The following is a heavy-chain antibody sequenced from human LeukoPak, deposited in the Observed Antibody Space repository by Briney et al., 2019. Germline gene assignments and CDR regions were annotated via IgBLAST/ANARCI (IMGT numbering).Heavy chain of an antibody. D-gene: IGHD3-10*01. CDR2: IYYSGST. CDR3: ARGARSYGN. Sequence: SETLSLTCTVSGGSIGSYYWSWIRQPPGKGLEWIGYIYYSGSTNYNPSLKSRVTISVDTSKNQFSLKLSSVTAADTAVYYCARGARSYGNWGQGTLVTVSS. J-gene: IGHJ4*02. CDR1: GGSIGSYY. V-gene: IGHV4-59*01.